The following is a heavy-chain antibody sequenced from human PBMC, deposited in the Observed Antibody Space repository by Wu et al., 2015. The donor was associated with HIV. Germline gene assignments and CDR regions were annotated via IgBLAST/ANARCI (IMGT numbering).Heavy chain of an antibody. CDR2: INPSGGST. D-gene: IGHD3-3*01. CDR3: AREYYDFWSGHSSNNWFDP. Sequence: VQLVQSGAEVKKPGASVKVSCKASGYTFTSYYMHWVRQVPGQGLEWMGIINPSGGSTSYAQKFQGRVTMTRDTSTSTVYMELSSLRSEDTAVYYCAREYYDFWSGHSSNNWFDPWGQGTLVTVSS. CDR1: GYTFTSYY. J-gene: IGHJ5*02. V-gene: IGHV1-46*03.